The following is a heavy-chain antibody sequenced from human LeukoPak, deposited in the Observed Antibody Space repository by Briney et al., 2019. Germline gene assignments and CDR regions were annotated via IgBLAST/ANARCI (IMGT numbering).Heavy chain of an antibody. CDR2: IRFDGSNK. J-gene: IGHJ5*02. CDR1: GFTFSRYG. CDR3: AKHLLKDYDSRRNFDP. V-gene: IGHV3-30*02. D-gene: IGHD3-22*01. Sequence: GGSLRLSCAASGFTFSRYGMHWVRQAPGKGLEWVAFIRFDGSNKYYADSVKGRFTISRDNSKSTLFLQMNSLRDEDTAVYYCAKHLLKDYDSRRNFDPWGQGSLVTVSS.